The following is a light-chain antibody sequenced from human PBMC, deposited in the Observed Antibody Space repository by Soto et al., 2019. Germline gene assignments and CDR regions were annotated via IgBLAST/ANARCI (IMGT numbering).Light chain of an antibody. CDR2: DAS. Sequence: DLQMTQSPSTLSASVGDRVTITCRASQSISRWLAWYQQKPGKAPKALIYDASTLRSGVPSRFSGGGSGTEFTITISSLQPEDGETYDCQQSYSTLWTFGQGTKVDIK. J-gene: IGKJ1*01. CDR1: QSISRW. CDR3: QQSYSTLWT. V-gene: IGKV1-5*01.